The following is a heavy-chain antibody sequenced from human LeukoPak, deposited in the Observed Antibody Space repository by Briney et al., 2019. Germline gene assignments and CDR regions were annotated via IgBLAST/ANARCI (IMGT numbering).Heavy chain of an antibody. V-gene: IGHV3-30*02. CDR2: IRYDGSNT. D-gene: IGHD3-10*02. J-gene: IGHJ4*02. CDR1: GFTFSSYD. CDR3: VEGYFLVVTDVEYFFDY. Sequence: PGGSLRLSCEASGFTFSSYDMHWVRQAPGKGLEWVAFIRYDGSNTYYADSVKGRFIISRDNSKNTLYLQMNSLRPEDTSIFYCVEGYFLVVTDVEYFFDYWGQGTLVTVSS.